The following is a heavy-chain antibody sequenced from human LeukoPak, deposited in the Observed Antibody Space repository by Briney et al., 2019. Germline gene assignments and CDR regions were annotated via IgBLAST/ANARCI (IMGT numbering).Heavy chain of an antibody. CDR2: INPNSGGT. J-gene: IGHJ6*03. V-gene: IGHV1-2*02. CDR3: ARGLTTPYYYYYMAV. CDR1: GYTFTGYY. D-gene: IGHD4-11*01. Sequence: ASVKVSCKASGYTFTGYYMHWVRQAPGQGLEWMGWINPNSGGTNYAQKFQGRVTMTRDTSISTAYMELSRLRSDDTAVYYCARGLTTPYYYYYMAVWGKGTTVTVSS.